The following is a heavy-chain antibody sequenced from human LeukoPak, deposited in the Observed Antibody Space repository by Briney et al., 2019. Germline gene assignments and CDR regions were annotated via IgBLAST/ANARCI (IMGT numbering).Heavy chain of an antibody. CDR1: GASISNYY. CDR3: ARDETYSSDWQSNHYYYYMDV. D-gene: IGHD6-19*01. J-gene: IGHJ6*03. CDR2: IYYSGST. V-gene: IGHV4-59*12. Sequence: SETLSLTCTVSGASISNYYWSWLRQPPGKGLEWIGYIYYSGSTKYNPSLKSRVTISVDTSKNQSSLKLSSVTAADTAMYYCARDETYSSDWQSNHYYYYMDVWGIGTTVTVSS.